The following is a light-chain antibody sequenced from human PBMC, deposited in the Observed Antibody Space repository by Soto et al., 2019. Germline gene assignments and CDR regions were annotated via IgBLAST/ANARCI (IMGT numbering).Light chain of an antibody. Sequence: QSVLTQPPSASGTPGQRVTISCSGSRSNIGSNYVYWYQKFPGTAPKLLIYKNNQRPSGVPDRFSGSKSGTSASLAISGLRSEDEADYYCAAWDDSVSGFAVFGGGTQLTVL. CDR3: AAWDDSVSGFAV. CDR2: KNN. J-gene: IGLJ7*01. V-gene: IGLV1-47*01. CDR1: RSNIGSNY.